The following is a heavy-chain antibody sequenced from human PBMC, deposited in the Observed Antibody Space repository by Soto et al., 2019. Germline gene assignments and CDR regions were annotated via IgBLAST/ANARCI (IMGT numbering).Heavy chain of an antibody. CDR3: ARVRQLGGLDY. CDR2: IYYSGST. D-gene: IGHD6-6*01. CDR1: GGSISSSSYY. V-gene: IGHV4-39*07. Sequence: SETLSLTCTVSGGSISSSSYYWGWIRQPPGKGLEWIGSIYYSGSTYYNPSLKSRVTISVDTSKNQFSLKLSSVTAADTAVYYCARVRQLGGLDYWGQGTLVTVSS. J-gene: IGHJ4*02.